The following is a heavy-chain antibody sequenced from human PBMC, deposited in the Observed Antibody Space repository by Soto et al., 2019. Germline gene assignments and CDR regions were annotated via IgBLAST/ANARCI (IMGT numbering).Heavy chain of an antibody. J-gene: IGHJ5*02. CDR2: ISSSGSTI. CDR3: ARPVGVVPAARRTNWFDP. CDR1: GFTFGDYY. Sequence: GGSLRLSCAASGFTFGDYYMSWIRQAPGKGLEWVSYISSSGSTIYYADSVKGRFTISRDNAKNSLYLQMKSLRAEDTAVYYCARPVGVVPAARRTNWFDPWGQGTLVTVSS. V-gene: IGHV3-11*01. D-gene: IGHD2-2*01.